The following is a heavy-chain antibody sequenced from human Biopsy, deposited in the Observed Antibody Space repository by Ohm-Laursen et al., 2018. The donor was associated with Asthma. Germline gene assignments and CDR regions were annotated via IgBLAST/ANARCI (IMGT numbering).Heavy chain of an antibody. CDR2: ISVYNGNT. Sequence: GSSVKVSCNTSGYTFNSAGITWVRQAPGQGLEWMGWISVYNGNTKVAQKLQDRVTMITDTSTSTAYMELRSLRPDDTAVYFCARAVDYSHYYGIDVWGQGTTVTVS. CDR1: GYTFNSAG. CDR3: ARAVDYSHYYGIDV. V-gene: IGHV1-18*01. J-gene: IGHJ6*02. D-gene: IGHD3-10*01.